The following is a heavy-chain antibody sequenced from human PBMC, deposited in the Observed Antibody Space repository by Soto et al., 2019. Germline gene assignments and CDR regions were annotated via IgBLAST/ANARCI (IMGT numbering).Heavy chain of an antibody. J-gene: IGHJ6*02. CDR3: ARDRGAAAGGMDF. CDR2: IWYDGSNK. Sequence: QVQLVESGGGVVQPGRSLRLSCAASGFTFSSYGMHWVRQAPGKGLEWVAVIWYDGSNKYYADSVKGRFTISRENSKNTLYLQMNSLRAEDTAVYYWARDRGAAAGGMDFCGQGTTVTFSS. V-gene: IGHV3-33*01. D-gene: IGHD6-13*01. CDR1: GFTFSSYG.